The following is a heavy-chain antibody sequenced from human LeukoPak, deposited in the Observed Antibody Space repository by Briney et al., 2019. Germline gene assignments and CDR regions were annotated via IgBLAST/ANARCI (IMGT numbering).Heavy chain of an antibody. CDR3: ARADSYGSILDY. D-gene: IGHD5-18*01. J-gene: IGHJ4*02. CDR2: IDQYGRAK. V-gene: IGHV3-7*04. CDR1: GFTFSNYW. Sequence: GGSLRLSCAASGFTFSNYWMSWVRQAPGKGLEWVASIDQYGRAKYYVDSVRGCFTFSRDNTKNSLHLQMSSLRAEDTAVCYCARADSYGSILDYWGQGTRVTVSS.